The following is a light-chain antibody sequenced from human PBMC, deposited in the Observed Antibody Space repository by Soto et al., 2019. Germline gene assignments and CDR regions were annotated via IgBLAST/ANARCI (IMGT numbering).Light chain of an antibody. V-gene: IGLV2-14*01. CDR2: QVY. J-gene: IGLJ3*02. Sequence: QSALTQPASVSGSPGQSITISCTGTSSDVGGYNYVSWYQQCPGKAPKLIIYQVYNRPSGVSNRFSGSRSGNTASLTISGLQAEDEAVYYCSSYTSTTTGVFGGGTKVTVL. CDR1: SSDVGGYNY. CDR3: SSYTSTTTGV.